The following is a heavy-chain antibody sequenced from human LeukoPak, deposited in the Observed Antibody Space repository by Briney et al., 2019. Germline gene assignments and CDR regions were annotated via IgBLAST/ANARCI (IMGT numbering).Heavy chain of an antibody. V-gene: IGHV5-51*01. CDR3: AIGRGGQQLGDY. CDR2: IYPDDSDT. D-gene: IGHD6-13*01. J-gene: IGHJ4*02. CDR1: EYSFPNYC. Sequence: GESLQISSKGSEYSFPNYCIGWVRPMPGQGLEWMGIIYPDDSDTRYSPSFQGQVTISADKSTSTAYLQWSSLKASDTAMYYCAIGRGGQQLGDYWGQGTLVTVSS.